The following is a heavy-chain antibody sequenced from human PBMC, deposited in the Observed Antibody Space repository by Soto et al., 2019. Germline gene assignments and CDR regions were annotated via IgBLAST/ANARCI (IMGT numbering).Heavy chain of an antibody. CDR3: ARVGAFCFSTSGYDY. J-gene: IGHJ4*02. CDR2: INPNSGGT. CDR1: GYTFTGYY. D-gene: IGHD2-2*01. V-gene: IGHV1-2*04. Sequence: GASVKVSCKASGYTFTGYYMHWVRQAPGQGLEWMGWINPNSGGTNYAQKFQGWVTMTRDTSISTAYMELSRLRSDDTAVYYCARVGAFCFSTSGYDYGGKETLVT.